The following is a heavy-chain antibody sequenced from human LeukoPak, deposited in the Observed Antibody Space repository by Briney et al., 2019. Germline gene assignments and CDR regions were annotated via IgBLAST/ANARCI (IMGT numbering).Heavy chain of an antibody. D-gene: IGHD3-10*01. Sequence: SVKVSCKASGGTFSSHAISWVRQAPGQGLEWMGRIIPILGIANYAQKFQGRVTITADKSTSTAYMELSSLRSEDTAVYYCASSGRITMVRGVGEFDPWGQGTLVTVSS. CDR1: GGTFSSHA. V-gene: IGHV1-69*04. J-gene: IGHJ5*02. CDR3: ASSGRITMVRGVGEFDP. CDR2: IIPILGIA.